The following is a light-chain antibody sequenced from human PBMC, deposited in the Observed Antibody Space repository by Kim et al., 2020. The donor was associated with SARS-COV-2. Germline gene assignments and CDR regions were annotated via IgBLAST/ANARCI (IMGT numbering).Light chain of an antibody. Sequence: QLVLTQSSSASASLGSSIKLTCTLRSGFINYIIAWHQQQPGKAPRYLMKIEYSGTYRKGSGVPDRFSGSSSGADRFLIISNVQSEDEADYYCETVRVFGGGTRLTVL. J-gene: IGLJ3*02. V-gene: IGLV4-60*03. CDR2: IEYSGTY. CDR1: SGFINYI. CDR3: ETVRV.